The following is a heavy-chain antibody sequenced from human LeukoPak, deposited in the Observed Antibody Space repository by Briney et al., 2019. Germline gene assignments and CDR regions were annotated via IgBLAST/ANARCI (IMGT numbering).Heavy chain of an antibody. J-gene: IGHJ6*03. Sequence: PSETLSLTCTVSGGSISSSSYYWGWIRQPPGTGLEWIGSIYYSGSTYYNPSLKSRVTISVYTSKNQFSLKLSSVTAADTAVYYCARVGSGCSSTSCYSAYYYYYMDVWGKGTTVTVSS. D-gene: IGHD2-2*02. V-gene: IGHV4-39*01. CDR2: IYYSGST. CDR1: GGSISSSSYY. CDR3: ARVGSGCSSTSCYSAYYYYYMDV.